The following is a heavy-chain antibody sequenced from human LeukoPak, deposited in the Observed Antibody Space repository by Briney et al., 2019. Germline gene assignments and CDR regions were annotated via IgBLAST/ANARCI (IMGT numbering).Heavy chain of an antibody. D-gene: IGHD3-10*01. J-gene: IGHJ4*02. V-gene: IGHV3-15*04. CDR2: IESKTDGGTT. CDR3: TTYGSGRKFDY. Sequence: PGGSLRLSCAASGFSFSDAWMSWVRQIPGKGLEWVGRIESKTDGGTTDYAAPVKGRFTISRDESTNTLYLQMTSLKSEDTAVYYCTTYGSGRKFDYWGQGILVTVSS. CDR1: GFSFSDAW.